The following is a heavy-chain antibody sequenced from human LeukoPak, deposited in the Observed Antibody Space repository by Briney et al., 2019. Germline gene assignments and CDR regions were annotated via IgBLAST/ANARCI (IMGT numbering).Heavy chain of an antibody. J-gene: IGHJ4*02. Sequence: PGGSLRLSCAGSGFTFSSYSMNWVRQAPGKGLEWVAIIKQDGTEKYYVDSVKGRFTISRDNAKNSLYLQMSSLRAEDTAVYYCARGVGATHFDYWGQGTLVTVSS. D-gene: IGHD1-26*01. CDR2: IKQDGTEK. CDR1: GFTFSSYS. V-gene: IGHV3-7*04. CDR3: ARGVGATHFDY.